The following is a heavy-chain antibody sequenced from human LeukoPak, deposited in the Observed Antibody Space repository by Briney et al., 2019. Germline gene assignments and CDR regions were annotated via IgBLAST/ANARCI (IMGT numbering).Heavy chain of an antibody. V-gene: IGHV7-4-1*02. CDR3: ARSYGAFEGDTYYYYGMDV. CDR2: INTNTGNP. D-gene: IGHD2-21*02. Sequence: ASVKVSCKASGYTFTNYGMGWVRQAPGQGLEWMGWINTNTGNPKSAQGFTERFVFSLDASVSTAYLQISSLKAEDTAVYYCARSYGAFEGDTYYYYGMDVWGQGTTVTVSS. J-gene: IGHJ6*02. CDR1: GYTFTNYG.